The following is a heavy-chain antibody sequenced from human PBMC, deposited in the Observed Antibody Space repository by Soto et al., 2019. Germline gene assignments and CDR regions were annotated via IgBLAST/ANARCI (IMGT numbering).Heavy chain of an antibody. CDR3: ARGSDMITFGGVIVSHAFDI. D-gene: IGHD3-16*02. J-gene: IGHJ3*02. CDR1: GFTFSSYS. V-gene: IGHV3-21*01. CDR2: ISSSSSYI. Sequence: EVQLVESGGGLVKPGGSLRLSCAASGFTFSSYSMNWVRQAPGKGLEWVSSISSSSSYIYYADSVKGRFTISRDNAKNSLYLQMNSLRAEDTAVYYCARGSDMITFGGVIVSHAFDIWGQGTMVTVSS.